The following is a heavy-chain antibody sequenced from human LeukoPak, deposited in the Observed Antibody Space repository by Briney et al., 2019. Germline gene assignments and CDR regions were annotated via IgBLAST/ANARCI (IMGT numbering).Heavy chain of an antibody. CDR1: GGTFSSYA. CDR2: IIPILGIA. CDR3: ARDQEQWPPIWAFDI. V-gene: IGHV1-69*04. Sequence: SVKVSCKASGGTFSSYAISWVRQAPGQGLEWMGRIIPILGIANYAQKLQGRVTMTTDTSTSTAYMEPRSLRSDDTAVYYCARDQEQWPPIWAFDIWGQGTMVTVSS. D-gene: IGHD6-19*01. J-gene: IGHJ3*02.